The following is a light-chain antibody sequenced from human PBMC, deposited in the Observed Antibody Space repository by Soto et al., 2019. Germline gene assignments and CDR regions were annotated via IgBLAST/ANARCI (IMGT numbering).Light chain of an antibody. V-gene: IGKV3-15*01. Sequence: EIVMTQSPATLSVSPGERATLSCRASQSVSSNLAWYQQKPGQAPRLLIYGASTRATGFPARFSGSGSGTESTLTISSLQSEDFAVYYCQQYNNWPPANTFGQGTKPEIK. J-gene: IGKJ2*01. CDR3: QQYNNWPPANT. CDR1: QSVSSN. CDR2: GAS.